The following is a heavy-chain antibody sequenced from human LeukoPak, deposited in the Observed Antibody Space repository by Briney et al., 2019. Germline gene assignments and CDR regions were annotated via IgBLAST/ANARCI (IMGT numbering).Heavy chain of an antibody. CDR1: GFTFSSYG. J-gene: IGHJ5*02. Sequence: GGSLRLSCAASGFTFSSYGMHWARQAPGKGLEWVAVIWYDGSNKYYADSVKGRFTISRDNSKNTLYLQMNSLRAEDTAVYYCARDRTAAGQRNWFDPWGQGTLVTVSS. D-gene: IGHD6-13*01. CDR2: IWYDGSNK. V-gene: IGHV3-33*01. CDR3: ARDRTAAGQRNWFDP.